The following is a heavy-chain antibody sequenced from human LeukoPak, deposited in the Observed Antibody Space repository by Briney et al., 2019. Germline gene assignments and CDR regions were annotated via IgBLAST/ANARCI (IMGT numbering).Heavy chain of an antibody. CDR3: ATCDYYDSTTFDY. D-gene: IGHD3-22*01. J-gene: IGHJ4*02. CDR1: GGSFSGYY. CDR2: INHSGST. V-gene: IGHV4-34*01. Sequence: SETLSLTFAVYGGSFSGYYWSWIRQPPGKGLEWIGEINHSGSTNYNPSLKSRVTISVDTSKNQFSLKLSSVTAADTAVYYCATCDYYDSTTFDYWGQGTLVTVSS.